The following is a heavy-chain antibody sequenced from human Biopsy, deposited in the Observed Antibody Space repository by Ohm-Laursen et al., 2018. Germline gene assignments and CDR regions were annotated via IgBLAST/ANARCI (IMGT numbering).Heavy chain of an antibody. CDR2: IVPVLGHL. V-gene: IGHV1-69*04. D-gene: IGHD5-24*01. CDR3: AADADGYYSEFDY. CDR1: GGPSSNYA. J-gene: IGHJ4*02. Sequence: SVKVSCKASGGPSSNYAFSWVRQAPGQGLEWVGRIVPVLGHLNYAQRFQGRVSITADKSTSYVFMELSRLTSGDTAVYYCAADADGYYSEFDYWGPGTLVTVSS.